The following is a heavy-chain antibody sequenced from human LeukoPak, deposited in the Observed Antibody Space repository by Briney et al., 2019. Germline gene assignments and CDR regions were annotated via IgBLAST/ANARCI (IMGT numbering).Heavy chain of an antibody. Sequence: GGSLRLSCAASGFTFSNYNMNWVRQAPGKGLEWVSYIGSSSSPIYYADSVKGRFTISRDNAKNSLYLQMNSLRAEDTAVYYCARVGMYYYDTSAYFPFDYWGQGTLVTVSS. CDR3: ARVGMYYYDTSAYFPFDY. J-gene: IGHJ4*02. CDR1: GFTFSNYN. D-gene: IGHD3-22*01. CDR2: IGSSSSPI. V-gene: IGHV3-48*01.